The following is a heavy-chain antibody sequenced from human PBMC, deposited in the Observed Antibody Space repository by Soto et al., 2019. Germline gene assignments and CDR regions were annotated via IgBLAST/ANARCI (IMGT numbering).Heavy chain of an antibody. D-gene: IGHD1-7*01. CDR3: AGTTSHHWLYMDG. CDR1: GDSVSSNSAA. CDR2: TYYRSRWYN. Sequence: SQTLSXTCVISGDSVSSNSAAWNWIRLSPSRGLEWLARTYYRSRWYNDYAVSVRSRITVNPDTSKNQFSLQLTSVTPEDTAVYYCAGTTSHHWLYMDGWGKGATVTVSS. J-gene: IGHJ6*03. V-gene: IGHV6-1*01.